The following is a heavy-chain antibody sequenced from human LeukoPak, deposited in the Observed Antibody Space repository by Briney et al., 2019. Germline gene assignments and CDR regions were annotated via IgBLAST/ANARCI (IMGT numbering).Heavy chain of an antibody. CDR1: GFTFSSYA. CDR3: AKYQGWIRGVMDAFDV. V-gene: IGHV3-30*04. J-gene: IGHJ3*01. CDR2: ISYDGSNK. D-gene: IGHD3-10*01. Sequence: PGGSLRLSCAASGFTFSSYAMHWVRQAPGKGLEWVAVISYDGSNKYYADSVKSRFTISRDNSKNTVYLQMNSLRAEDTAVYYCAKYQGWIRGVMDAFDVWGQGTMVIVSA.